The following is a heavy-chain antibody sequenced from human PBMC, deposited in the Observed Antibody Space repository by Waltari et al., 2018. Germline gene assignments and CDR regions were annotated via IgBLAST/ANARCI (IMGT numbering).Heavy chain of an antibody. CDR3: ARATVGSTTTESFDI. Sequence: QVLLQESGPGLLKPSETLSLTCTVSGYSISRGYYWAWIRQPPGKGLEWIASIYHTGDTYQNPSLKSRVTISIDTSKNFFSLKLDSVTAADTAVYFCARATVGSTTTESFDICGQGTLVSVSS. D-gene: IGHD1-26*01. CDR1: GYSISRGYY. CDR2: IYHTGDT. J-gene: IGHJ3*02. V-gene: IGHV4-38-2*02.